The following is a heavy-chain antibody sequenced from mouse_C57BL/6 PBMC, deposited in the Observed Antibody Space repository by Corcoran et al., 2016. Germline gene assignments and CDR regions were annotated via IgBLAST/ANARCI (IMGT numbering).Heavy chain of an antibody. V-gene: IGHV1-15*01. D-gene: IGHD2-9*01. Sequence: VQLQQSGAELVRPGASVTLSCKASGYTFTDYEMHWVKQTPVHGLEWIGAIDPETGGTAYNQKFKGKVILTADKSSSTAYMELRSLTSEDSAVYYCTILLWLRRGFAYWGQGTLVTVSA. CDR3: TILLWLRRGFAY. J-gene: IGHJ3*01. CDR2: IDPETGGT. CDR1: GYTFTDYE.